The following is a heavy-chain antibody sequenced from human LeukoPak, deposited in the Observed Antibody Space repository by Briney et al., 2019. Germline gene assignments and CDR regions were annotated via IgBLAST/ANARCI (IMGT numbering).Heavy chain of an antibody. D-gene: IGHD3-22*01. CDR2: IKSKTDGGTT. V-gene: IGHV3-15*01. Sequence: GGSLRLSCAASGFTFSNAWMSWVRQAPGKGLEWVGRIKSKTDGGTTDYAAPVKGRFTISRDDSKNTLYLQMNSLKTEDTAVYYCTTPYYYDSSGYGSYFDYWGQGTLVTVSS. J-gene: IGHJ4*02. CDR1: GFTFSNAW. CDR3: TTPYYYDSSGYGSYFDY.